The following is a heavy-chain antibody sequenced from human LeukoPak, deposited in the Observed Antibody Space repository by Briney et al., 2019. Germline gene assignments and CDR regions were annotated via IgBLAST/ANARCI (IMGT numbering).Heavy chain of an antibody. V-gene: IGHV3-74*01. CDR2: INPDGSTT. J-gene: IGHJ4*02. CDR3: ARDEITMVRGVIITFPLDY. Sequence: GGSLRLSCAASGFTFTTFWMNWVRQVPGKGLVWVSLINPDGSTTTYADSVKGRFTISRDNAKNTVYLQMNSLRDEDTAVYYCARDEITMVRGVIITFPLDYWGQGTLVTVSS. D-gene: IGHD3-10*01. CDR1: GFTFTTFW.